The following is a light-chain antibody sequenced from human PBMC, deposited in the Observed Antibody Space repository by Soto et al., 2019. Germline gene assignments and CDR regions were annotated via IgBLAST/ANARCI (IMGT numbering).Light chain of an antibody. V-gene: IGLV2-14*01. CDR3: SSYTSSSTPCV. CDR2: DVS. CDR1: SSDVGGHNY. Sequence: QSVLTQAASVSGAPGQALTISCTGTSSDVGGHNYVSWYQQHPGNAPKLMIYDVSTRPSGVSNRFSGSKSGNTASLTISGLQAEDEADYYCSSYTSSSTPCVFGTGSKFTVL. J-gene: IGLJ1*01.